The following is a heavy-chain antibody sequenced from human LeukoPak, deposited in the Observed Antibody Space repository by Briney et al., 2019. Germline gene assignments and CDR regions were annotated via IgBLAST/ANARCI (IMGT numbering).Heavy chain of an antibody. V-gene: IGHV3-21*01. Sequence: GGSLTLSCAVSGFTFSSYSMNWVRQAPGKGLEWVSSISSSSSYIYYADSVKGRFTISRDNAKNSLYLQMNSLRAEDTAVYYCARAPRTNGKYYFDYWGQGTLVTVSS. D-gene: IGHD2-8*01. J-gene: IGHJ4*02. CDR3: ARAPRTNGKYYFDY. CDR2: ISSSSSYI. CDR1: GFTFSSYS.